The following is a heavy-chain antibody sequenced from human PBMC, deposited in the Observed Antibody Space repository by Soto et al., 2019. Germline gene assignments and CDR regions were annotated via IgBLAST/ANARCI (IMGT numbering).Heavy chain of an antibody. J-gene: IGHJ2*01. D-gene: IGHD6-13*01. CDR2: IYYSGST. CDR1: VSGGSVSTGVHY. CDR3: ARGYYASWYWFDR. V-gene: IGHV4-61*08. Sequence: QVQLQESGPGLVKPSETLSLTCTVSVSGGSVSTGVHYWSWLRQPPGKGLEWIGYIYYSGSTNYNPSRDSRVTISVDTSKNQFPLKLTAVTAADTAVDYGARGYYASWYWFDRWGRGTLVTVSS.